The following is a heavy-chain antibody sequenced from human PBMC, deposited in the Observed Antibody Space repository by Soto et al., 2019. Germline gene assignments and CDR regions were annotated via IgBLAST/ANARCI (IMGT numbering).Heavy chain of an antibody. Sequence: QAHLVESGGGVVQPGRSLRLSCAASGFTFTSYGMHWVRQAPGTRLEWVAVISYDGGLQHYADSVKGRFRISRDNSTNMVLLQMNSLRAEDTSVYYCVSDRGYGHASVPYSWGQGTLVSVSS. J-gene: IGHJ4*02. CDR3: VSDRGYGHASVPYS. D-gene: IGHD5-18*01. CDR1: GFTFTSYG. V-gene: IGHV3-30*03. CDR2: ISYDGGLQ.